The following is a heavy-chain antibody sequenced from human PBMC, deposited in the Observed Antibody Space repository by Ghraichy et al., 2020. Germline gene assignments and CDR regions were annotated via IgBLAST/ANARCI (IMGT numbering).Heavy chain of an antibody. Sequence: SETLSLTCTVSGGSISSYYWSWIRQPPGKGLEWIGYIYTSGSTNYNPSLKSRVTISVDTSKNQFSLKLSSVTAADTAVYYCARHGDTAMAWYFDLWGRGTLVTVSS. J-gene: IGHJ2*01. CDR1: GGSISSYY. CDR3: ARHGDTAMAWYFDL. V-gene: IGHV4-4*09. CDR2: IYTSGST. D-gene: IGHD5-18*01.